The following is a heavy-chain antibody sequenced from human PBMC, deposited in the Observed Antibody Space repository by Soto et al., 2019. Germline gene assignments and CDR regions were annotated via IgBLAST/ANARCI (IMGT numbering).Heavy chain of an antibody. CDR2: IKQDGNEK. D-gene: IGHD1-1*01. Sequence: EVQLVESGGGLVQPGGSLRLSCAASGFTFSSYWMTWVRQAPGKGLEWVANIKQDGNEKYYVDSVKGRFTISRDNAKNKHYLQINSLRAEDTAVYYCSRLPNSAFDCWGQGTLVTVSS. CDR1: GFTFSSYW. CDR3: SRLPNSAFDC. V-gene: IGHV3-7*01. J-gene: IGHJ4*02.